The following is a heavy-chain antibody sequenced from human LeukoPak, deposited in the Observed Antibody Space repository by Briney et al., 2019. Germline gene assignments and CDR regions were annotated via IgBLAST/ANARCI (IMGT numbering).Heavy chain of an antibody. CDR3: ARGPGPPGL. CDR1: GYVLSTKT. CDR2: ISTSTGTP. Sequence: GASVKVSCKASGYVLSTKTINWMRQAPGQGPEWMGWISTSTGTPTYAQGFTGRFVFSLDTAVGTAFLQITNLQADDTAVYYCARGPGPPGLWGQGTLVTVSS. V-gene: IGHV7-4-1*02. J-gene: IGHJ4*02. D-gene: IGHD1-14*01.